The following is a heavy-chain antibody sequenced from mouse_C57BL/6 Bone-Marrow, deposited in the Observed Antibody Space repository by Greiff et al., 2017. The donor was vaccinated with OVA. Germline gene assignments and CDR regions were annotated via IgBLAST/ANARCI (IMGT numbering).Heavy chain of an antibody. J-gene: IGHJ1*01. CDR1: GYAFSSSW. CDR3: ARGYYGSSYWYLYF. CDR2: IYPGDGDT. Sequence: QVQLQQSGPELVKPGASVKISCKASGYAFSSSWMNWVKQRPGKGLEWIGRIYPGDGDTNYNGKFKGKATLTADKSSSTAYMQLSSLTSEDSAVYLCARGYYGSSYWYLYFWGAGTTLTVSS. V-gene: IGHV1-82*01. D-gene: IGHD1-1*01.